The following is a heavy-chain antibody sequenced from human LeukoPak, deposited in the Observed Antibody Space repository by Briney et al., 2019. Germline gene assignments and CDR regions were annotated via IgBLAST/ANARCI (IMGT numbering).Heavy chain of an antibody. V-gene: IGHV3-74*03. Sequence: GGSLRLSCAASGFTFSVYYMFWVRQAPGKGLVWVSNISPDATNSKYADFVEGRFTISRDNAKNTLYLQMNSLRAEDTAVYYCAKDIAYDFWSGPNYYFDYWGQGTLVTVSS. CDR1: GFTFSVYY. D-gene: IGHD3-3*01. CDR2: ISPDATNS. CDR3: AKDIAYDFWSGPNYYFDY. J-gene: IGHJ4*02.